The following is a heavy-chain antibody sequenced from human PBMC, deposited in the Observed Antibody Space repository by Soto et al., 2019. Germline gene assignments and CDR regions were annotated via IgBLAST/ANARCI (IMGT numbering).Heavy chain of an antibody. Sequence: GGSLRLSCAASGFTFSSYGMHWVRQAPGKGLEWVAVISYDGSNKYYADSVKGRFTISRDNSKNTLYLQMNSLRAEDTAVYYCAKARIQLWFGVLDYWGQGTLVTVSS. D-gene: IGHD5-18*01. CDR3: AKARIQLWFGVLDY. CDR1: GFTFSSYG. V-gene: IGHV3-30*18. CDR2: ISYDGSNK. J-gene: IGHJ4*02.